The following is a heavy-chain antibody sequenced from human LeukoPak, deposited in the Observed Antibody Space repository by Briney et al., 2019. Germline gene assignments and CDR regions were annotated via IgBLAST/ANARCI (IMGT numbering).Heavy chain of an antibody. CDR2: ISVSDAGT. Sequence: GGSLRLSCAASGFTFSSYAMSWVRQAPGKGLEWVSGISVSDAGTYYADSVKGRFTISRDNSKDTLYLQMNSLRAEDTAIFYCAKIVDNNYPRSVDSWGQGTLVTVSS. CDR3: AKIVDNNYPRSVDS. J-gene: IGHJ4*02. CDR1: GFTFSSYA. D-gene: IGHD2-21*01. V-gene: IGHV3-23*01.